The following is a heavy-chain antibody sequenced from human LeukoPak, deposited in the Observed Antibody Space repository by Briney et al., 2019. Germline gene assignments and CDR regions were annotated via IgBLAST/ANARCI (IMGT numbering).Heavy chain of an antibody. CDR2: ITGDGGTT. D-gene: IGHD1-7*01. J-gene: IGHJ6*03. CDR3: AKDVNYGLYYYYYMDV. V-gene: IGHV3-23*01. CDR1: GFTFSSYA. Sequence: GGSLRLSCAASGFTFSSYAMSWVRQAPGKGLEWVSAITGDGGTTYYADSVKGRFTISRDNSKNTLYLQMNSLRAEDTALYYCAKDVNYGLYYYYYMDVWGKGTTVTVSS.